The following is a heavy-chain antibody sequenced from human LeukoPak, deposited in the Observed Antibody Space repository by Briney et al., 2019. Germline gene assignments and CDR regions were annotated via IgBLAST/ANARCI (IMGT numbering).Heavy chain of an antibody. Sequence: SETLSLTCTVSRGSISGYYWSWIRQPAGKGLEWIGRIYTSGSTNYNPSLKSRVTISVDTSKNQFSLKLSSVTAADTAVYYCAREGSSWPADYFDYWGQGTLVTVSS. CDR2: IYTSGST. CDR3: AREGSSWPADYFDY. V-gene: IGHV4-4*07. J-gene: IGHJ4*02. CDR1: RGSISGYY. D-gene: IGHD6-13*01.